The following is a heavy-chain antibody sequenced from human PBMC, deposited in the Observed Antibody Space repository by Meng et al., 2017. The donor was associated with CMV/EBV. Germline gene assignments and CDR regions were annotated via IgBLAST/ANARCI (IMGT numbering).Heavy chain of an antibody. J-gene: IGHJ4*02. CDR1: GGTFSSYA. CDR2: IIPIFGTA. CDR3: AVEGDRYFDY. D-gene: IGHD5-24*01. Sequence: SVKVSCKASGGTFSSYAISWVRQAPGQGLEWMGGIIPIFGTANYAQKFRGRVTITTDESTSTAYMELSSLRSEDTAVYYCAVEGDRYFDYWGQGTLVTVSS. V-gene: IGHV1-69*05.